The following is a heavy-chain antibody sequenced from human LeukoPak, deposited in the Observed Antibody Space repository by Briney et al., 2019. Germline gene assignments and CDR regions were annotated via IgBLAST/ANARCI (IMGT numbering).Heavy chain of an antibody. D-gene: IGHD3-10*01. V-gene: IGHV1-69*13. CDR2: KIPSIQRSSA. J-gene: IGHJ6*03. CDR1: GDTLNADP. CDR3: ARGRLTMMRGLTFHYYMDV. Sequence: SVKVSCKPSGDTLNADPITCVRQAPGQRLEWLGEKIPSIQRSSAHYAQKCQGRVTITADAPTTTVSMGMRWLKYYDTGVYYCARGRLTMMRGLTFHYYMDVWGEGTTVTVSS.